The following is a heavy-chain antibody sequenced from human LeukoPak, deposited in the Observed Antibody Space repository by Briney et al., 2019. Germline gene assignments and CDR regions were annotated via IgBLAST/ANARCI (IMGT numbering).Heavy chain of an antibody. J-gene: IGHJ4*02. CDR2: ISSSSSYI. CDR1: GFTFSSYS. D-gene: IGHD1-26*01. V-gene: IGHV3-21*01. Sequence: GGALRLSCAASGFTFSSYSMNWVRQAPGKGLEWVSSISSSSSYIYYADSVKGRFTISRDNAKNSLYLQMNSLRAEDTAVYYCARDPVGGRPDYWGQGALVTVSS. CDR3: ARDPVGGRPDY.